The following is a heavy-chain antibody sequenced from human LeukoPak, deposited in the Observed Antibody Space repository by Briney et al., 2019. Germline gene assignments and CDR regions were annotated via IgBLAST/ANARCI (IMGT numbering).Heavy chain of an antibody. D-gene: IGHD6-19*01. CDR2: IYYSGST. CDR3: ARDPYSSGWYGGLDI. CDR1: GGSISGSN. J-gene: IGHJ3*02. Sequence: SETLSLTCTVSGGSISGSNGSWIRHPPGKGRGRIGYIYYSGSTNYNPSLKSRVTISVDTSKNQFSLKLSSVTAADTAVYYCARDPYSSGWYGGLDIWGQGTMVTVSS. V-gene: IGHV4-59*01.